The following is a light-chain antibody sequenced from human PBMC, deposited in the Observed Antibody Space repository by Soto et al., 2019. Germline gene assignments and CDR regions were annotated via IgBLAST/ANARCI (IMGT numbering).Light chain of an antibody. CDR2: GAS. Sequence: EIVMTQSPATLSVSPGERATLSCRASQSVSSKLAWYQHKPGQAPRLLIYGASTRATGIPARFSGSGSGTEFTLTISSLPSEDFAVYFCQQYNNWPPWTFGQGTKVEIK. V-gene: IGKV3-15*01. CDR1: QSVSSK. J-gene: IGKJ1*01. CDR3: QQYNNWPPWT.